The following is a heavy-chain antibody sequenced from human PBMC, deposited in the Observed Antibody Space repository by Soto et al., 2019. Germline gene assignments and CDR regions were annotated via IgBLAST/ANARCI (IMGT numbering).Heavy chain of an antibody. CDR3: ARESAGYPGGSLYYMDV. J-gene: IGHJ6*03. CDR2: ISAYNGNI. CDR1: GYTFTSYG. D-gene: IGHD5-12*01. V-gene: IGHV1-18*01. Sequence: ASVKVSCKASGYTFTSYGISWVRQAPGQGLEWMGWISAYNGNINYAQKLQGRVTMTTDTSTSTAYMELRSLRSDDTAVYYCARESAGYPGGSLYYMDVWGKGTTVTVSS.